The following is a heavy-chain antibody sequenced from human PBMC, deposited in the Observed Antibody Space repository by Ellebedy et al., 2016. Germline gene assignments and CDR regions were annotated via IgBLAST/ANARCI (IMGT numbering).Heavy chain of an antibody. Sequence: SLKISCAASGFTFDDYAMHWVRQAPGKGLEWVSGITWNSGSIGYADSVKGRFAISRDNAKNSLYLQMNSLRPEDTALYYCAKDMAPLYYYYYGLDVWGQGTTVTVSS. CDR2: ITWNSGSI. CDR3: AKDMAPLYYYYYGLDV. CDR1: GFTFDDYA. V-gene: IGHV3-9*01. J-gene: IGHJ6*02.